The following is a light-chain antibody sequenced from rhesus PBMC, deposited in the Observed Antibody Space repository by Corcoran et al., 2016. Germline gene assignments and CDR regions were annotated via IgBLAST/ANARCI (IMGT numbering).Light chain of an antibody. V-gene: IGKV2-60*01. CDR3: MQALQTPWT. CDR1: QSLLSSNGYNY. J-gene: IGKJ1*01. Sequence: DIVMTQTPLSLPVTLGEPASISCRSSQSLLSSNGYNYLNWYLQKPGQSPQLLIYYGSNLASGVPDRFSGSGAGTDFTLKISRVEAEDVGVYYCMQALQTPWTFGQGTKVEIK. CDR2: YGS.